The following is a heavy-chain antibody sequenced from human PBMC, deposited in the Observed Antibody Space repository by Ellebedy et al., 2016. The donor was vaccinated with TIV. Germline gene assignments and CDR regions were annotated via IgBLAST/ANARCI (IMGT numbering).Heavy chain of an antibody. J-gene: IGHJ3*02. V-gene: IGHV3-7*01. Sequence: GESLKISCAASGFSFSRYWMAWVRQAPGKGLEWVANIHQDGTYNDYADSVKGRFTISRDNAKNSLYLQMNSLRVEDTAVYYCAREPAYSALDIWGQGTMVTVSS. CDR3: AREPAYSALDI. D-gene: IGHD1-14*01. CDR2: IHQDGTYN. CDR1: GFSFSRYW.